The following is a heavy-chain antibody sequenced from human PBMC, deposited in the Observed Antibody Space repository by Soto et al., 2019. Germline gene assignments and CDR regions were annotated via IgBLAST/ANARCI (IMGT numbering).Heavy chain of an antibody. CDR1: GYSVSSSDYY. J-gene: IGHJ1*01. D-gene: IGHD5-12*01. V-gene: IGHV4-39*01. CDR2: MLYSGLT. CDR3: APLEMATIDPSRLYFQH. Sequence: PSETLSLTCSVSGYSVSSSDYYWAWIRQPPGKGLEWIGSMLYSGLTYYNPSLKSRVTLSVDTSKNQFSVRLNSVAASDTAVYYCAPLEMATIDPSRLYFQHWGQGTLVTVSS.